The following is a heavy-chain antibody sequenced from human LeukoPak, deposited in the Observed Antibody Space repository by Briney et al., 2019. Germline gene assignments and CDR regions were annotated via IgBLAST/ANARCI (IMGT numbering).Heavy chain of an antibody. CDR3: ARDYSSGWLSYYYYYMDV. V-gene: IGHV3-21*01. D-gene: IGHD6-19*01. J-gene: IGHJ6*03. CDR2: ISSVSSYI. CDR1: GFTFSSYS. Sequence: PGGSLRLSCAASGFTFSSYSMNWVRQAPGKGLEWVSSISSVSSYIYYGDSVKGLFTISRDNAKNSLYLQMNSLRAGDTAVYYCARDYSSGWLSYYYYYMDVWGKGTTVTVSS.